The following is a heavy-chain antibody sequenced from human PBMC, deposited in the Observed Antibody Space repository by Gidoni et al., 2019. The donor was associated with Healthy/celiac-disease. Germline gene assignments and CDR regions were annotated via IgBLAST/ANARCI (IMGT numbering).Heavy chain of an antibody. D-gene: IGHD2-15*01. CDR2: INPNSGGT. J-gene: IGHJ4*02. CDR1: GYTFTGYY. Sequence: QVQLVQSGAEVKKPGASVKVSCKASGYTFTGYYMHWVRQAPGQGLEWMGWINPNSGGTNYAQKFQGRVTMTRDTSISTAYMELSRLRSDDTAVYYCARGPYIVVVVAALNSFDYWGQGTLVTVSS. V-gene: IGHV1-2*02. CDR3: ARGPYIVVVVAALNSFDY.